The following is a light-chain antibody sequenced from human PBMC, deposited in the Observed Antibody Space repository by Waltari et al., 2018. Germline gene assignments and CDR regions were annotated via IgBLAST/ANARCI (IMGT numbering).Light chain of an antibody. Sequence: DIQMTQSPSTLSASVGDRVTITCRASQCISRWLAWYQQKPGKAPKLLIYKASSLESGVPSRFSGSGSGTEFTLTISSLQPDDFATYYCQQYNSAPWTFGQGTKVEIK. CDR3: QQYNSAPWT. CDR2: KAS. J-gene: IGKJ1*01. V-gene: IGKV1-5*03. CDR1: QCISRW.